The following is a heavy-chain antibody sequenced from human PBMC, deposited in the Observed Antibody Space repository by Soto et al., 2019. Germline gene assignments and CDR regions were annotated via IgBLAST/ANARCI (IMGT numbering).Heavy chain of an antibody. D-gene: IGHD6-13*01. CDR2: ISTNNGNT. CDR3: ARHTSSWPFDY. V-gene: IGHV1-18*01. J-gene: IGHJ4*02. Sequence: QVQLVQSGDEVKKPGASVKVSCKASGYTFTSYGISWVRQAPGQGPEWMGWISTNNGNTNYAQKIRGRVTMTTDTSTSTAYMELRSLRSDGTAVYYCARHTSSWPFDYWGQGTLVTVSS. CDR1: GYTFTSYG.